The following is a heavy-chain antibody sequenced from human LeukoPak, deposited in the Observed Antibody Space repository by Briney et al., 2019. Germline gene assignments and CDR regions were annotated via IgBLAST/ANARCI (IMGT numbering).Heavy chain of an antibody. D-gene: IGHD3-3*01. V-gene: IGHV3-66*01. CDR1: GFTVSSNY. CDR3: ARWDSYDFWSGYYTAPGPIYGMDV. CDR2: IYSGGST. J-gene: IGHJ6*02. Sequence: GGSLRLSCSASGFTVSSNYMSWVRQAPGKGLEWVSVIYSGGSTYYADSVKGRFTISRDNSKNTLYLQMNSLRAEDTAVYYCARWDSYDFWSGYYTAPGPIYGMDVWGQGTTVTVSS.